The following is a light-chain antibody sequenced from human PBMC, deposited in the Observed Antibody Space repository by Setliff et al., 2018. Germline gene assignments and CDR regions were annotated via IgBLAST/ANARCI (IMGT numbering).Light chain of an antibody. V-gene: IGLV2-14*03. CDR2: EVT. CDR3: CSYAGGYTPYV. Sequence: QSVLAQPASVSGSPGQSITISCTGTSNDIGYYNFVSWYQQYPGKHPKLLIYEVTNRPSGVSNRFSGSKSGNTASLTISGLQAEDEADYYCCSYAGGYTPYVFRTGTKVTVL. J-gene: IGLJ1*01. CDR1: SNDIGYYNF.